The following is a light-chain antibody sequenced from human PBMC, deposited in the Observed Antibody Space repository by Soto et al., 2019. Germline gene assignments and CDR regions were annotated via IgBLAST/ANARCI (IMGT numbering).Light chain of an antibody. Sequence: EIVLTQSPGTLSLSAGERATLSCSASQSLRSSYVAGYQQKPGQAPRLLIHGTSSRATGIPARFSGSGSGTDFTLTISRLEPEDFAVYFCQQYSGSLIFGGGTKVEIK. CDR2: GTS. J-gene: IGKJ4*01. V-gene: IGKV3-20*01. CDR3: QQYSGSLI. CDR1: QSLRSSY.